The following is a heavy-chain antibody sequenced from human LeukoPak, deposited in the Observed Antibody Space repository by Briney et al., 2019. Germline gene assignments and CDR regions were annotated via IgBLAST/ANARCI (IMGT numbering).Heavy chain of an antibody. CDR3: ASSSYYDFWSGYYISYYYYMDV. D-gene: IGHD3-3*01. CDR2: IIPIFGTA. V-gene: IGHV1-69*05. CDR1: GGTFSSYA. Sequence: ASVKVSCKASGGTFSSYAISWVRQAPGQGLEWMGGIIPIFGTANYAQKFQGRVTITTDESTSTAYMELSSLRSGDTAVYYCASSSYYDFWSGYYISYYYYMDVWGKGTTVTVSS. J-gene: IGHJ6*03.